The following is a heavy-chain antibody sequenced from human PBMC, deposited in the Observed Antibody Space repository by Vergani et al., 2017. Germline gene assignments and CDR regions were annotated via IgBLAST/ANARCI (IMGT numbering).Heavy chain of an antibody. CDR1: GGSISSYY. D-gene: IGHD6-13*01. Sequence: QVQLQESGPGLVKPSETLSLTCTVSGGSISSYYWSWIRQPPGKGLEWIGYIYYSGSTYYNPSLKSRVTISVDTSKNQFSLKLSSVTAADTAVYYCASEGQQLVGTEYFQHWGQGTLVTVSS. CDR3: ASEGQQLVGTEYFQH. J-gene: IGHJ1*01. CDR2: IYYSGST. V-gene: IGHV4-59*06.